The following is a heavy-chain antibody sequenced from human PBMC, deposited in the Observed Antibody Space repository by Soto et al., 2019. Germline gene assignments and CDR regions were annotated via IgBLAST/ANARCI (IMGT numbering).Heavy chain of an antibody. CDR3: AKDPRYCSGGSCHHYYYYYYMDV. CDR1: GFTFSSYA. Sequence: GGSLRLSCAASGFTFSSYAMSWVRQAPGKGLEWVSAISGSGGSTYYADSVKGRFTISRDNSKNTLYLQMNSLRAEDTAVYYCAKDPRYCSGGSCHHYYYYYYMDVWGKGTTVTVSS. J-gene: IGHJ6*03. V-gene: IGHV3-23*01. CDR2: ISGSGGST. D-gene: IGHD2-15*01.